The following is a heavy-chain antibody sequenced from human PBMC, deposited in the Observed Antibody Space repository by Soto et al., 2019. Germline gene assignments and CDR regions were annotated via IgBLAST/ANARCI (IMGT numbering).Heavy chain of an antibody. CDR2: IIPIFGTA. V-gene: IGHV1-69*12. Sequence: QVQLVQSGAEVKKPGSSVKVSCKASGGTFSSYAISWVRQAPGQGLEWMGGIIPIFGTANYAQKFQGRVTITAHETTSTAYMELSSLRSEDTAVYYCAGPVPAAGYYYGMDVWGQGTTVTVSS. J-gene: IGHJ6*02. D-gene: IGHD2-2*01. CDR3: AGPVPAAGYYYGMDV. CDR1: GGTFSSYA.